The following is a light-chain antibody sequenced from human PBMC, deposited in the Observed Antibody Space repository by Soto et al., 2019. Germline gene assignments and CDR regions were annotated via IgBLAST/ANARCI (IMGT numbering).Light chain of an antibody. Sequence: QSVLTQPPSASGAPGQRVTISCSGSSSNIGSNTVNWYQQLPGTAPKLLIYTNNQRPSGVRDRFSGSRSGTSASLAISGLQSEHEADYYCAAWDDSLNGFVLGNGTKVT. V-gene: IGLV1-44*01. CDR3: AAWDDSLNGFV. J-gene: IGLJ1*01. CDR1: SSNIGSNT. CDR2: TNN.